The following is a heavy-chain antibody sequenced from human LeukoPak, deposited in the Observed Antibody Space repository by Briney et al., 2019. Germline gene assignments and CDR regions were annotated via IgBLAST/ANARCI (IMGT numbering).Heavy chain of an antibody. Sequence: ASETLSLTCTVPGASISSYYWSWIRQPPGKGLEWIGYIYYSGSTNYNPSLKSRVTISVDTSKNQFSLKLSSVTAADTAVYYCARHGDSSGYYWDFDYWGQGTLVTVSS. CDR3: ARHGDSSGYYWDFDY. CDR2: IYYSGST. D-gene: IGHD3-22*01. V-gene: IGHV4-59*08. J-gene: IGHJ4*02. CDR1: GASISSYY.